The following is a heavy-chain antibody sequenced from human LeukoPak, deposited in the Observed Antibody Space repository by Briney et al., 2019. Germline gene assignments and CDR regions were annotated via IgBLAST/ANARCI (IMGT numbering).Heavy chain of an antibody. CDR3: ARPRGNYDFWSGYYFYYYYMDV. CDR2: IYTSGST. CDR1: GGSISSYY. D-gene: IGHD3-3*01. Sequence: SETLSLTCTVSGGSISSYYWSWIRQPAGKGLEWIGRIYTSGSTNYNPSLKSRVTMSVDTSKNQFSLKLSSVTAAGTAVYYCARPRGNYDFWSGYYFYYYYMDVWGKGTTVTVSS. J-gene: IGHJ6*03. V-gene: IGHV4-4*07.